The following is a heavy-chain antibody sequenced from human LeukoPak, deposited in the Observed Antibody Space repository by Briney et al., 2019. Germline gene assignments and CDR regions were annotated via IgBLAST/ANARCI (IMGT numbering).Heavy chain of an antibody. Sequence: ASVKVSCKASGYTFTSYGISWVRQAPGQGLEWMGWISAYNGNTNYAQKLQGRVTMTTDTSTSTAYMELRSLRSDDTAVYYCARDRPLITMVRGAEDYWGQGTLVTVSS. CDR1: GYTFTSYG. V-gene: IGHV1-18*01. J-gene: IGHJ4*02. D-gene: IGHD3-10*01. CDR3: ARDRPLITMVRGAEDY. CDR2: ISAYNGNT.